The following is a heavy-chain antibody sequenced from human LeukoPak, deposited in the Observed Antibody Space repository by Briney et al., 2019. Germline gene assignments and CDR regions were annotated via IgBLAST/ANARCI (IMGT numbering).Heavy chain of an antibody. CDR2: IGYSGNT. Sequence: PSETLSLTCTVYGCSISSSSYYWGWMRQTPGKGLEWIASIGYSGNTYDNPSLKSRVTISVDTSKNQFSLKLRSVTAADTAVYYCTRAASSGPLFTYHMDVWGKGTTVTVSS. J-gene: IGHJ6*03. D-gene: IGHD3-22*01. V-gene: IGHV4-39*07. CDR1: GCSISSSSYY. CDR3: TRAASSGPLFTYHMDV.